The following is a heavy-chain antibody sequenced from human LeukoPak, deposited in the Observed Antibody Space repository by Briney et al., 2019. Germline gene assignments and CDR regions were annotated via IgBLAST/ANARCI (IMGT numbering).Heavy chain of an antibody. CDR1: GFTFSSYG. D-gene: IGHD4-23*01. CDR2: IRYDGSNK. V-gene: IGHV3-30*02. J-gene: IGHJ4*02. Sequence: GGSLRLSCAASGFTFSSYGMHWVRQAPGKGLEWVAFIRYDGSNKYYADSVKGRFTISRDNSKNTLYLQVNSLRAEDTAVYYCAKDLLFKVVMGYFDYWGQGTLVTVSS. CDR3: AKDLLFKVVMGYFDY.